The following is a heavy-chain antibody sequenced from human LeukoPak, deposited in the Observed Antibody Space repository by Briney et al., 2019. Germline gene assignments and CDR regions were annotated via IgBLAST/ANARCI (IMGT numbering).Heavy chain of an antibody. CDR1: GYTFTSYG. V-gene: IGHV1-18*01. CDR3: AISGLDRRGPCPFDH. CDR2: ISAYNGNT. J-gene: IGHJ4*01. Sequence: ASVKVSCKASGYTFTSYGISWVRQAPGQGLEWMGWISAYNGNTNYAQKLQGRVTMTTDTSTSTAYMELRSLRSDDTAVYYCAISGLDRRGPCPFDHWGHGPLVTVSS. D-gene: IGHD3-22*01.